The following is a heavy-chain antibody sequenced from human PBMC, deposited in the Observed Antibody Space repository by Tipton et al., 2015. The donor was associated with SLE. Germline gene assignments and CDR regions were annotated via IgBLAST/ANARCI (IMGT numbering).Heavy chain of an antibody. Sequence: TLSLTCTVSGGSISSGSYYWSWIRQPAGKGLEWIAYIYTSGSGSTNYNPSLKSRVTISVDTSKNQLSLKLSSVTAADTAVYYCARGPYGSGEGAFDIWGQGTMVTVSS. CDR3: ARGPYGSGEGAFDI. V-gene: IGHV4-61*09. CDR2: IYTSGSGST. J-gene: IGHJ3*02. D-gene: IGHD3-10*01. CDR1: GGSISSGSYY.